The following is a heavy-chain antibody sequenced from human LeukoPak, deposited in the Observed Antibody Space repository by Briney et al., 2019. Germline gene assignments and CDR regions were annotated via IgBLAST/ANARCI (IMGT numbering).Heavy chain of an antibody. CDR3: AKDRTVVVVAATFDY. V-gene: IGHV3-23*01. J-gene: IGHJ4*02. Sequence: PGGSLRLPCAASGFTFSSYAMSWVRQAPGKGLEWVSAISGSGGSTYYADSVKGRFTISRDNSKNTLYLQMNSLRAEDTAVYYCAKDRTVVVVAATFDYWGQGTLVTVSS. CDR2: ISGSGGST. D-gene: IGHD2-15*01. CDR1: GFTFSSYA.